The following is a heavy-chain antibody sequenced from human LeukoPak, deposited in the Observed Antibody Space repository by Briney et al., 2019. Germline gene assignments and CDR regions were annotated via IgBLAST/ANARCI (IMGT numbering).Heavy chain of an antibody. CDR1: GFIFSSYA. V-gene: IGHV3-30-3*01. D-gene: IGHD5-12*01. J-gene: IGHJ4*02. Sequence: GGSLRLSCAASGFIFSSYAMHWVRQAPGKGLEWVAVISYDGGNKYYADSVKGRFTISRDNSKNTLYLQMNSLRAEDTAVYYCARDPTHSHSGYDFYFDYWGQGTLVTVSS. CDR2: ISYDGGNK. CDR3: ARDPTHSHSGYDFYFDY.